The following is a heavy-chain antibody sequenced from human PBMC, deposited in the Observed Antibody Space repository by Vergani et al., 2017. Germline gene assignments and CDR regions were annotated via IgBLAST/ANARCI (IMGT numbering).Heavy chain of an antibody. D-gene: IGHD3-10*01. CDR2: IKTKTDAETT. CDR3: TTDPSLIWFGDLTFNL. J-gene: IGHJ4*02. CDR1: GFTFKNTW. V-gene: IGHV3-15*01. Sequence: EVQLVESGGGLVKPGGSLRLSCAGSGFTFKNTWMNWVRQAPGEGLEWIGRIKTKTDAETTDYAAPVKGRFTISRDDSKNMVYLQMNSLKTEDTAVYYCTTDPSLIWFGDLTFNLWGQGTQVTGSS.